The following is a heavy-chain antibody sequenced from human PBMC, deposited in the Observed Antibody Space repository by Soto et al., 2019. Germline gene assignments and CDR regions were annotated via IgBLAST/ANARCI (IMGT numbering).Heavy chain of an antibody. Sequence: GASVKVSCKASGYTFTGYYMHWVRQAPGQGLEWMGWINPNSGGTNYAQKFQGWVTMTRDTSISTAYMELSRLRSDDTAVYYCARAHIAAASSQPPYGMDVWGQGTTVTVSS. J-gene: IGHJ6*02. V-gene: IGHV1-2*04. CDR2: INPNSGGT. D-gene: IGHD6-13*01. CDR1: GYTFTGYY. CDR3: ARAHIAAASSQPPYGMDV.